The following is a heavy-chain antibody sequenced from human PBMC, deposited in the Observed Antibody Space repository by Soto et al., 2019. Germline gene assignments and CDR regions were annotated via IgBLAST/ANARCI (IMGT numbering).Heavy chain of an antibody. J-gene: IGHJ5*02. CDR2: IYYSGTT. CDR1: GCSISSYY. CDR3: AREDSRWFDP. Sequence: ETLSLTCTVSGCSISSYYWSWIRQPPGKGLEWIGYIYYSGTTSYNPSLKSRVTISINTSKNQFSLKLSSVTAADTAVYYCAREDSRWFDPWGQGTLVTVSS. V-gene: IGHV4-59*01.